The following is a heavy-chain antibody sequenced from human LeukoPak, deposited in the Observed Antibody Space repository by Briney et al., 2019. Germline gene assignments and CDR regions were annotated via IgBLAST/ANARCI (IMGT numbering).Heavy chain of an antibody. J-gene: IGHJ6*02. CDR3: ARDSNYAAGYYYYGMDV. Sequence: QSGGSLRLSCAASGFTFSSYAMHWVRQAPGKGLEWVAVISYDGSNKYYADSVKGRFTISRDNAKNTLYLQMNSLRAEDTAVYYCARDSNYAAGYYYYGMDVWGQGTTVTVSS. V-gene: IGHV3-30-3*01. D-gene: IGHD4-11*01. CDR1: GFTFSSYA. CDR2: ISYDGSNK.